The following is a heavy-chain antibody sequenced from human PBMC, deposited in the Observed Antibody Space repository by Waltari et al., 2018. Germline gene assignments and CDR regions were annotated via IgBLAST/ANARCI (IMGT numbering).Heavy chain of an antibody. CDR2: IYPGDSDT. J-gene: IGHJ4*02. CDR1: GYTFTSYW. CDR3: ASYDFWSGYFGH. D-gene: IGHD3-3*01. Sequence: EVQLVQSGAEVKKPGESLKISCKGSGYTFTSYWIGWVRQMPGKGLEWMGIIYPGDSDTRYSPSLKSRVTISVDRSKNQFSLKLSSVTAADTAVYYCASYDFWSGYFGHWGQGTLVTVSS. V-gene: IGHV5-51*01.